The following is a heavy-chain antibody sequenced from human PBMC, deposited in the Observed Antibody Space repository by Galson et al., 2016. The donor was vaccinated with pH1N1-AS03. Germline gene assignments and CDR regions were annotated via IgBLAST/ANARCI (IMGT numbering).Heavy chain of an antibody. V-gene: IGHV1-2*04. J-gene: IGHJ6*02. CDR2: TNPNNGVT. CDR3: ARDPRGPCSSATCATTYYFGMDV. D-gene: IGHD2/OR15-2a*01. Sequence: SVKVSCKASGYIFTGFYVHWVRQAPGQGLEWMGWTNPNNGVTNYAQKFQAWVTMTGDKSISTAYLALSGLKSDDTAVYYCARDPRGPCSSATCATTYYFGMDVWGQGTTVIVSS. CDR1: GYIFTGFY.